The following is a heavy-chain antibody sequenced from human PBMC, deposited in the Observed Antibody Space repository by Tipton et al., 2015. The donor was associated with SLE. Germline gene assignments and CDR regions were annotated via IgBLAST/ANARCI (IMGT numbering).Heavy chain of an antibody. CDR3: ARHPRTPRSSWYFDL. D-gene: IGHD2-15*01. CDR2: IHHNGNT. Sequence: TLSLTCTVSGAYIIRSSYYWGWIRQPPGKELEWIGSIHHNGNTYSSPSLKSRVAVSADWSRSQFSLSLTSVTAADTAMYYCARHPRTPRSSWYFDLWGRGTLVTVSS. CDR1: GAYIIRSSYY. V-gene: IGHV4-39*07. J-gene: IGHJ2*01.